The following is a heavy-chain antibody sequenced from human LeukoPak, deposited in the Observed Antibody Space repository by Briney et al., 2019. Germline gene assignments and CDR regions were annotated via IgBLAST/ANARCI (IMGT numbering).Heavy chain of an antibody. V-gene: IGHV4-59*11. Sequence: SETLSLTCTVSGGSISSHYWSWIRQPPGKGPEWIGYIYYSGSTNYNPSLKSRVTISVDTSKNQFSLKLSSVTAADTAVYYCARGERLWFGQPGAFDIWGQGTMVTVSS. D-gene: IGHD3-10*01. J-gene: IGHJ3*02. CDR2: IYYSGST. CDR1: GGSISSHY. CDR3: ARGERLWFGQPGAFDI.